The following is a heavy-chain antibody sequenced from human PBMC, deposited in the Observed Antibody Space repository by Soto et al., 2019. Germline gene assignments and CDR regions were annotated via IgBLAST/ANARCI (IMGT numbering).Heavy chain of an antibody. V-gene: IGHV3-7*01. D-gene: IGHD3-16*01. CDR2: IKQDGSEK. CDR1: GLTFSSCW. Sequence: GGSLILSCAASGLTFSSCWMSWCLQAPGKGLEWVANIKQDGSEKYYVDSVKGRFTISRDNAKNSLYLQMNSLRAEDTAVYYCARFDMSTFFDYWGQGTLVTVSS. CDR3: ARFDMSTFFDY. J-gene: IGHJ4*02.